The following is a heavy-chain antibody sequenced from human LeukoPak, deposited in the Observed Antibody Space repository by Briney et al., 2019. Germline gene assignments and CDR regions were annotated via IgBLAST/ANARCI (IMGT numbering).Heavy chain of an antibody. CDR1: GFTFSGSA. Sequence: PGGSLKLSCAASGFTFSGSAMHWVRQASGKGLEWVGRIRSKANSYATAYAASVKGRFTISRDDSKNTAYLQMNSLKTGDTAVYYCTRLDYYDSSGYAVPGSCWGQGTLVTVSS. V-gene: IGHV3-73*01. CDR2: IRSKANSYAT. CDR3: TRLDYYDSSGYAVPGSC. J-gene: IGHJ4*02. D-gene: IGHD3-22*01.